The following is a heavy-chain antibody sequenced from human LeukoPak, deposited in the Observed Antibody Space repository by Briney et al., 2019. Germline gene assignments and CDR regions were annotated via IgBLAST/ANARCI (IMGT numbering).Heavy chain of an antibody. CDR2: ISWNSGSI. Sequence: PGGSLRLSCAASGFTFSDAWMSWVRQAPGKGLEWVSGISWNSGSIGYADSVKGRFTISRDNAKNSLYLQMNSLRAEDTAVYYCARRPLYYYMDVWGKGTTVTVSS. CDR3: ARRPLYYYMDV. J-gene: IGHJ6*03. V-gene: IGHV3-9*01. CDR1: GFTFSDAW.